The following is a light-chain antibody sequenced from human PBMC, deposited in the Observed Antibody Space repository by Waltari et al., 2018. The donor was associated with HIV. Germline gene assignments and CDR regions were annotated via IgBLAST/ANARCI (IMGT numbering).Light chain of an antibody. CDR2: GAS. CDR1: PSARSTY. V-gene: IGKV3-20*01. J-gene: IGKJ5*01. CDR3: QQYGNTPRIT. Sequence: EIVLTQSPDTLPLSPGERATLSRRASPSARSTYLAWYQQKPCQAPRLLISGASRRATGIPDRFSGSGSGTDFTLTISRLEPEEFAVYYCQQYGNTPRITFGQGTRLEIK.